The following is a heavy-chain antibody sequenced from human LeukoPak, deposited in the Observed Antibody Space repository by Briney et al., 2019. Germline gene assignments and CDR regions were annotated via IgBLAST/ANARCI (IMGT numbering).Heavy chain of an antibody. Sequence: ASVKVSYKAFGYTFISYGVTWVRQAPGQGLEWMGWISGYNGYTNYAQNLQDRVTMTTDTSTNTAYMELRSLRSDDTAVYYCARLGYCTNGVCYRKHNRLDPWGQGTLVTVSP. V-gene: IGHV1-18*01. CDR3: ARLGYCTNGVCYRKHNRLDP. D-gene: IGHD2-8*01. CDR1: GYTFISYG. CDR2: ISGYNGYT. J-gene: IGHJ5*02.